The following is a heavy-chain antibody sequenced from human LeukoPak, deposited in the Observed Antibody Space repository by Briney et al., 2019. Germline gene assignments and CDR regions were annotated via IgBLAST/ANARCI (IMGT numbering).Heavy chain of an antibody. Sequence: SETLSLTCTVSGGSISSYYWSWIRQPPGKGLEWIWEINHSGSTNYNPSLKSRVSIAVDTSKNQFSLKLSSVTAADTAVYYCARGRNSRLLWFGEFYFDYWGQGTLVTVSS. CDR3: ARGRNSRLLWFGEFYFDY. D-gene: IGHD3-10*01. J-gene: IGHJ4*02. CDR1: GGSISSYY. V-gene: IGHV4-34*01. CDR2: INHSGST.